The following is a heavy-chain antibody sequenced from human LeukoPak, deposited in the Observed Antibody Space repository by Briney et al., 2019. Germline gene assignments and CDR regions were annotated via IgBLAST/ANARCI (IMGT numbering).Heavy chain of an antibody. J-gene: IGHJ6*03. CDR2: IYYSGST. Sequence: SETLSLTCTVSGGSISSYYWSWIRQPPGKGLEWMGYIYYSGSTNYNPSLKSRVTISVDTSKNQFSLKLSSVTAADTAVYYCARETSQKGAHYMDVWGKGTTVTISS. V-gene: IGHV4-59*01. CDR3: ARETSQKGAHYMDV. CDR1: GGSISSYY. D-gene: IGHD3-16*01.